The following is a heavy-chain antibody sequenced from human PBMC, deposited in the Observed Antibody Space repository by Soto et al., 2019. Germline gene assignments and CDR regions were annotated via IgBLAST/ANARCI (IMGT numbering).Heavy chain of an antibody. CDR2: ISSSSSYI. CDR3: ARDSPRGYGMDV. Sequence: EVQLVESGGGLVKPGGSLRLSCAASGFTFSSYSMNWVRQAPGKGLEWVSSISSSSSYIYYADSVKGRFTISRDNAKNSLYLQMNSLRAEYTAVYYCARDSPRGYGMDVWGQGTTVTVSS. CDR1: GFTFSSYS. J-gene: IGHJ6*02. V-gene: IGHV3-21*01.